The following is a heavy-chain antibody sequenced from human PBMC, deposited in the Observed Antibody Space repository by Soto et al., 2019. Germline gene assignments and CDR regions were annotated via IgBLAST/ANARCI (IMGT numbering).Heavy chain of an antibody. J-gene: IGHJ4*02. CDR1: GGSISSGGYY. CDR2: IYYRGST. Sequence: QVQLQESGPGLVKPSQTLSLTCTVSGGSISSGGYYWRLIRQHPGQGLEWIGYIYYRGSTYYNPSLESRVTISVDTSQHQLSLKLSSVTDADTAVYYCARDSALDYGEGRGYVDYWGQGTLVTVSS. V-gene: IGHV4-31*03. D-gene: IGHD4-17*01. CDR3: ARDSALDYGEGRGYVDY.